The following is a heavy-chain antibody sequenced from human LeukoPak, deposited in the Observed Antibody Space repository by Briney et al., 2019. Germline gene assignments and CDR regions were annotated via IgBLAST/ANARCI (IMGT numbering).Heavy chain of an antibody. CDR2: IIPILGIA. V-gene: IGHV1-69*04. CDR1: GYSFTSYW. CDR3: ARGGFSSSGWYKNWSDP. Sequence: KISCKGSGYSFTSYWIGWVRQAPGQGLEWMGRIIPILGIANYAQKFQGRVTITADKSTSTAYMELSSLRSEDTAVYYCARGGFSSSGWYKNWSDPWGQGTLVTVSS. J-gene: IGHJ5*02. D-gene: IGHD6-19*01.